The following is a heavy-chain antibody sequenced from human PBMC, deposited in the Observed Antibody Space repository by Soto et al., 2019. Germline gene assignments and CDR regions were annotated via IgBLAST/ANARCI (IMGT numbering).Heavy chain of an antibody. CDR1: GYTFTSYG. CDR2: ISAYNGNT. V-gene: IGHV1-18*01. CDR3: ARGPYDFWSGYAMSFDY. J-gene: IGHJ4*02. D-gene: IGHD3-3*01. Sequence: GASVKVSCKASGYTFTSYGISWVRRAPGQGLEWMGWISAYNGNTNYAQKLQGRVTMTTDTSTSTAYMELRSLRSDDTAVYYCARGPYDFWSGYAMSFDYWGQGTLVTVSS.